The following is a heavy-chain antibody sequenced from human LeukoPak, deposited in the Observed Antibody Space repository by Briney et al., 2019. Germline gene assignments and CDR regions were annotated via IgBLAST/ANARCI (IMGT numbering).Heavy chain of an antibody. CDR1: GASFSGYY. D-gene: IGHD2-2*01. CDR2: INHSGST. CDR3: ARFCCSSTSCYVCAGTNAFDI. V-gene: IGHV4-34*01. J-gene: IGHJ3*02. Sequence: SQNLSLAWAVYGASFSGYYCSWIRQPPGKGLDWIGQINHSGSTNYNPSLKSGVTISVDTSKNQVSLKLTSVTAADTAVYYCARFCCSSTSCYVCAGTNAFDIWGQGTMVTVSS.